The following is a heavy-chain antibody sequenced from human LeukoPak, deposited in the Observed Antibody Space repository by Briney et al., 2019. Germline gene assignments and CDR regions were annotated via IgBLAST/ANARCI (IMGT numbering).Heavy chain of an antibody. V-gene: IGHV1-8*01. J-gene: IGHJ5*02. D-gene: IGHD4-17*01. Sequence: ASVKVSCKASGYTFTSYDINWVRQATGQGLEWMGWMNPNSGNTGYAQKFQGRVTMTRNTSISTAYMELSSLRSEDTAVYYCAIGMTINYGDCTNWFDPWGQGTLVTVSS. CDR1: GYTFTSYD. CDR3: AIGMTINYGDCTNWFDP. CDR2: MNPNSGNT.